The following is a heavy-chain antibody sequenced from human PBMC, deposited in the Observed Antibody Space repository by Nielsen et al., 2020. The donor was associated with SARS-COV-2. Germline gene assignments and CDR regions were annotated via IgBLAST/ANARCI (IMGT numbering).Heavy chain of an antibody. Sequence: GESLKISCAASGFTFSDYYMSWIRQAPGKGLEWVSAISGSGGSTYYADSVKGRFTISRDNSKNTLYLQMNSLRAEDTAVYYCAKVAGLLWFGESGDWYFDLWGRGTLVTVSS. D-gene: IGHD3-10*01. J-gene: IGHJ2*01. CDR3: AKVAGLLWFGESGDWYFDL. V-gene: IGHV3-23*01. CDR1: GFTFSDYY. CDR2: ISGSGGST.